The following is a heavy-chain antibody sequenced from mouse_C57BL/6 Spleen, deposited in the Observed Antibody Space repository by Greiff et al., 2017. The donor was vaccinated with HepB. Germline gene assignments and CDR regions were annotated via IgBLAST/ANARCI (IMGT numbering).Heavy chain of an antibody. Sequence: VQLQQSGAELVKPGASVKLSCKASGYTFTRYWMPWVKQSPGLRLEWIGMLHPNRGSAHYHDQFKNKATLTVDKSSRTAYMQLSSLTSEDSAVYYCALDYDGYYDYWGQGTLVTVSA. D-gene: IGHD2-3*01. V-gene: IGHV1-64*01. J-gene: IGHJ3*01. CDR2: LHPNRGSA. CDR3: ALDYDGYYDY. CDR1: GYTFTRYW.